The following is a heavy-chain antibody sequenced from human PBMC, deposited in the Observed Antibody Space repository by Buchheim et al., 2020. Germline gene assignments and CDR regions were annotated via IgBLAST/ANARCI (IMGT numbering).Heavy chain of an antibody. D-gene: IGHD3-22*01. CDR1: GYTFTGYY. J-gene: IGHJ5*02. Sequence: QVQLVQSGAEVKKPGASVKVSCKASGYTFTGYYMHWVRQAPGQGLEWMGRINPNSGGTNYAQKFQGRVTMTRDTSISTAYMELSRLRSDDTAVYYCARDREINYYDSSGYYYDYNWFDPWGQGTL. V-gene: IGHV1-2*06. CDR3: ARDREINYYDSSGYYYDYNWFDP. CDR2: INPNSGGT.